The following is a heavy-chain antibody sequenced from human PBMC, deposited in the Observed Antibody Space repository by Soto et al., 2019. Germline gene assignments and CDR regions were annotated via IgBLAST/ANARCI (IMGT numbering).Heavy chain of an antibody. CDR3: ARHRHPRGTVGATSPLDP. J-gene: IGHJ5*02. D-gene: IGHD1-26*01. CDR2: HYSGGST. V-gene: IGHV3-53*01. Sequence: QRLSCAISGFSVSSNYLSWVRQAPGKGLEWVSVHYSGGSTYYADSVQGRFTISRDKSNNTLYLQMRRVRAEDTAVYFCARHRHPRGTVGATSPLDPWDQGTQVTVSS. CDR1: GFSVSSNY.